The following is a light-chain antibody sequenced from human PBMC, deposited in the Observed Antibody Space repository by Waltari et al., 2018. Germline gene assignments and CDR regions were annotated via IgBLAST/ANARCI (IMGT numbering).Light chain of an antibody. CDR2: LNSDGSH. CDR3: QTWGTGIWV. CDR1: SGHSSYA. J-gene: IGLJ3*02. V-gene: IGLV4-69*01. Sequence: QPVLTQSPSASASLGASVKLTCTLSSGHSSYAIAWHQQHPEKAPRYLMKLNSDGSHTKGDGIPDRFSGSSSGTERYLTISSLQSEDEADYYCQTWGTGIWVFGGGTKLTV.